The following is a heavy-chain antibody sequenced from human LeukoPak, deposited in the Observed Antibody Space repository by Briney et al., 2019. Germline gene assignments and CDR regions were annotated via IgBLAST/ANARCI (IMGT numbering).Heavy chain of an antibody. CDR3: ARGGFTLIREDAFDI. CDR1: GVTFSNYD. D-gene: IGHD3-22*01. V-gene: IGHV3-21*01. Sequence: GGSLRLSCAASGVTFSNYDMNWVRQAPGKGLEWVSSITTSSSHIYHAVSMRGRFTISRDNAKNSLYLQMNSLRAEDTAVYYCARGGFTLIREDAFDIWGQGTMVTVSS. CDR2: ITTSSSHI. J-gene: IGHJ3*02.